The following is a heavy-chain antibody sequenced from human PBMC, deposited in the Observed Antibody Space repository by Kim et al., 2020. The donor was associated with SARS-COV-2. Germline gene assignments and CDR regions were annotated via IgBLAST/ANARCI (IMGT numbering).Heavy chain of an antibody. Sequence: ASVKVSCKASGYTFTSYYMHWVRQAPGQGLEWMGIINPSGGSTSYAQKFQGRVTMTRDTSTSTVYMELSSLRSEDTAVYYCARDYCSGGSCYGAYGDYWGQGTLVTVSS. V-gene: IGHV1-46*01. J-gene: IGHJ4*02. CDR1: GYTFTSYY. D-gene: IGHD2-15*01. CDR2: INPSGGST. CDR3: ARDYCSGGSCYGAYGDY.